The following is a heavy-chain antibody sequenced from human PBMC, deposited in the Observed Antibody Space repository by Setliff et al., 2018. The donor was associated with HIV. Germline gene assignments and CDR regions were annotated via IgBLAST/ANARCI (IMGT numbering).Heavy chain of an antibody. V-gene: IGHV1-18*01. CDR3: ATDPDGGNSDG. CDR1: GYTFTSYD. CDR2: ISAYNGNT. J-gene: IGHJ4*02. D-gene: IGHD2-21*02. Sequence: ASVKVSCKASGYTFTSYDISWVRQAPGQGLEWMGWISAYNGNTNYAQKLQGRVTMTTDTSTSTAYMELRSLRSEDTAVYYCATDPDGGNSDGWGRGTLVTVSS.